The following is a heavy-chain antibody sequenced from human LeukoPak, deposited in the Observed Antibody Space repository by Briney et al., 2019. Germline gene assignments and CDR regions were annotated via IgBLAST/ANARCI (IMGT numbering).Heavy chain of an antibody. Sequence: GGSLRLSCAASGFTFSSYAMSWVRQAPGKGLEWVSAISGSGGSTYYADSVKGRFTISRDNSKDTLYVQMSNLRAEDTAVYYCAKFGLYKYDSSGYLLHHWDQGTLVTVSS. D-gene: IGHD3-22*01. CDR2: ISGSGGST. V-gene: IGHV3-23*01. CDR1: GFTFSSYA. CDR3: AKFGLYKYDSSGYLLHH. J-gene: IGHJ1*01.